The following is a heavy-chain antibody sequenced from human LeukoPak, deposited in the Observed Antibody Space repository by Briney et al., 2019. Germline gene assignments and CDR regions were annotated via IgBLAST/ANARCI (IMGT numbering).Heavy chain of an antibody. Sequence: SETLSLTCTVSGGSISSSSYYWGWFRQPPGNGLEWIGSIYYSGSTYYNPSLKSRVTISVDTSKNQFSLKLSSVTAADTAVYYCAREYYYGSGRLFAYWGQGTLVTVSP. CDR3: AREYYYGSGRLFAY. CDR2: IYYSGST. D-gene: IGHD3-10*01. J-gene: IGHJ4*02. CDR1: GGSISSSSYY. V-gene: IGHV4-39*01.